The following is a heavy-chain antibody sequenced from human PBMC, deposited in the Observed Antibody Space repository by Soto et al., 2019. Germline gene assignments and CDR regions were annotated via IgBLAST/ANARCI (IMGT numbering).Heavy chain of an antibody. CDR2: ISGSGGST. J-gene: IGHJ6*02. D-gene: IGHD6-13*01. CDR1: GFTFSNYA. CDR3: AKRIAAAGGYYGMDV. Sequence: EVQLLESGGGLVQPGGSLRLSCAASGFTFSNYAMSWVRQAPGKGLEWVSTISGSGGSTYYADSVRGRFTFSRDNSKNTLYLQMNSLRAEDTAVYYCAKRIAAAGGYYGMDVWGQGTTVTVSS. V-gene: IGHV3-23*01.